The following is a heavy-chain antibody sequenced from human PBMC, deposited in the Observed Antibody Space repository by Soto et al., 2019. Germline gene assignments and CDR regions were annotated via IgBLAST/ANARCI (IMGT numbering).Heavy chain of an antibody. V-gene: IGHV4-30-4*01. D-gene: IGHD1-26*01. CDR3: ATMGTTTGSYYFYY. CDR2: ISYSGST. J-gene: IGHJ4*02. Sequence: SSETLSLTCTVSGGSISSGDYYWSWTRQPPGKGLEWIAFISYSGSTYYNPSLQSRVAMSVDTSRNQFSLRLSSVTAADTAVYYCATMGTTTGSYYFYYWGQGTLVTVSS. CDR1: GGSISSGDYY.